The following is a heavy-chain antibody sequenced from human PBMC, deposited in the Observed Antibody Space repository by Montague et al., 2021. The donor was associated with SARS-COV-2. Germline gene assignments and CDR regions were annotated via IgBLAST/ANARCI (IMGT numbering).Heavy chain of an antibody. D-gene: IGHD4-23*01. CDR1: GGSITGDY. J-gene: IGHJ3*02. V-gene: IGHV4-59*13. Sequence: SETLSLTCTVSGGSITGDYWSWLRRPPGKGLEWIAYIYDGGAVNYNPSLGSRVTISTDTSKNQLSLKVNSVTAADTAVYYCVRDHPYGGPRGAYDIWGQGTVVTVSS. CDR2: IYDGGAV. CDR3: VRDHPYGGPRGAYDI.